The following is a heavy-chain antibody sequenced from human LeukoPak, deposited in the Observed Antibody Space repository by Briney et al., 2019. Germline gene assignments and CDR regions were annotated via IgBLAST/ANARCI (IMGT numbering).Heavy chain of an antibody. CDR1: GGSISSSSYY. V-gene: IGHV4-39*07. Sequence: SETLSLTCTVSGGSISSSSYYWGWIRQPPGKGLEWIGSIYYSGSTYYNPSLKSRVTTSVDTSKNQFSLKLSSVTAADTAVYYCARRKGYYFDYWGQGTLVTVSP. CDR3: ARRKGYYFDY. J-gene: IGHJ4*02. CDR2: IYYSGST.